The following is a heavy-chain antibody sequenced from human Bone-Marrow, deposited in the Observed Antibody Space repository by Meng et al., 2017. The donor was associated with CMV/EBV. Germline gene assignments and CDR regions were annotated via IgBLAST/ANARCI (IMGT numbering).Heavy chain of an antibody. CDR3: AREFYDFWETDP. D-gene: IGHD3-3*01. V-gene: IGHV3-48*03. J-gene: IGHJ5*02. Sequence: GGSLRLSCAASGFTFSIYSMTWVRQAPGKGLEWVSSITSTGRSIYYRDSVKGRFTISRDNAKRTLYLQMNSLRAEDTAVYYCAREFYDFWETDPWGQGTRVTVSS. CDR2: ITSTGRSI. CDR1: GFTFSIYS.